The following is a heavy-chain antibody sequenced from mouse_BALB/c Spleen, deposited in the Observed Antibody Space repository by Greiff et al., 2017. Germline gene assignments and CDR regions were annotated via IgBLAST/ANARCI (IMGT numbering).Heavy chain of an antibody. D-gene: IGHD4-1*01. CDR2: ISSGSSTI. V-gene: IGHV5-17*02. CDR3: ARRGWDGYFDV. Sequence: EVQGVESGGGLVQPGGSRKLSCAASGFTFSSFGMHWVRQAPEKGLEWVAYISSGSSTIYYADTVKGRFTISRDNPKNTLFLQMTSLRSEDTAMYYCARRGWDGYFDVWGAGTTVTVSS. J-gene: IGHJ1*01. CDR1: GFTFSSFG.